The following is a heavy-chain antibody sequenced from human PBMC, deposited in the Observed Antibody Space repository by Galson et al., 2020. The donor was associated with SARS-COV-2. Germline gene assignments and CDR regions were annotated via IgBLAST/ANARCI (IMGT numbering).Heavy chain of an antibody. CDR2: IYWDDEK. CDR3: GHRGGGIGGFDP. J-gene: IGHJ5*02. V-gene: IGHV2-5*02. D-gene: IGHD3-16*01. CDR1: GVSLSTTGVA. Sequence: SGPTLVKPTQTLTLTCSFSGVSLSTTGVAVGWIRQSPGKALEWLALIYWDDEKRYSPSLMNRLTITKGTSRNQVVLTMTNMDPVDTGTYYRGHRGGGIGGFDPWGQGTLVTVSS.